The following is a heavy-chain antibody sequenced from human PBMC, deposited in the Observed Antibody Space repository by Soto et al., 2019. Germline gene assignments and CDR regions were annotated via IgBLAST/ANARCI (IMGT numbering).Heavy chain of an antibody. D-gene: IGHD4-17*01. CDR1: GFTFSSYG. CDR3: ARVGVTTADYYYYMDV. V-gene: IGHV3-33*01. Sequence: GGSLRLSCAASGFTFSSYGMHWVRQAPGKGLEWVAVIWYDGSNKYYADSVKGRFTISRDNSKNTLYLQMNSLRAEDTAVYYCARVGVTTADYYYYMDVWGKGTTVTVSS. J-gene: IGHJ6*03. CDR2: IWYDGSNK.